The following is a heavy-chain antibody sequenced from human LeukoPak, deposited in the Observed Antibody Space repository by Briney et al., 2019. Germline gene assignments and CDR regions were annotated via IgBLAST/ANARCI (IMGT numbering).Heavy chain of an antibody. J-gene: IGHJ4*02. CDR2: IRYDGSNK. D-gene: IGHD5-12*01. CDR1: GFTFSSYG. V-gene: IGHV3-30*02. CDR3: AKAGIVATIGLDC. Sequence: PGRSLRLSCAASGFTFSSYGMHWVRQAPGKGLEWVAFIRYDGSNKYYADSVKGRFTISRDNSKNRLYLQMNSLRAEDTAVYYCAKAGIVATIGLDCWGQGTLVTVSS.